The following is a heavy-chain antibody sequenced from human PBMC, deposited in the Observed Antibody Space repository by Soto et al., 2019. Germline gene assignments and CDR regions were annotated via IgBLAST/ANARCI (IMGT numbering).Heavy chain of an antibody. Sequence: SETLSLTCTVSGGSISSYYWSWIRQPPGKGLEWIGYIYYSGSTNYNPSLKSRVTISVDTSKNQFSLKLSSVTAADTAVYYCARRELLTGYYRWFDYWGQGTLVTVSS. J-gene: IGHJ4*02. D-gene: IGHD3-9*01. CDR1: GGSISSYY. CDR3: ARRELLTGYYRWFDY. CDR2: IYYSGST. V-gene: IGHV4-59*01.